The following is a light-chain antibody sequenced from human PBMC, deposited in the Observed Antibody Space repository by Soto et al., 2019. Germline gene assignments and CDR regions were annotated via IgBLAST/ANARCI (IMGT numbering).Light chain of an antibody. CDR3: SSYTSITIVV. V-gene: IGLV2-14*01. Sequence: QSVLTQPASVSGSPGQSITISCTGTSSDVNFYNFVSWYQQYPGKAPKLIIYEVNNRPSGVSSRFSGSKSGNTASLTISGLQDEDEADYYCSSYTSITIVVFGGGTKLTVL. J-gene: IGLJ2*01. CDR1: SSDVNFYNF. CDR2: EVN.